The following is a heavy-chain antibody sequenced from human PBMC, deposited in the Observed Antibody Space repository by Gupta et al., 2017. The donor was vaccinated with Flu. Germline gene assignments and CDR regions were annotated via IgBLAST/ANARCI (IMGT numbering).Heavy chain of an antibody. J-gene: IGHJ4*02. CDR3: VKDSLSSSWSLFHN. CDR2: ISWNSGSI. D-gene: IGHD6-13*01. V-gene: IGHV3-9*01. CDR1: GFKFDDYA. Sequence: SGFKFDDYAMHWVRQAPGKGLEWVSGISWNSGSIDYADSVKDRCTISRDNAKNSLYLQMNRLRADDTAFYYCVKDSLSSSWSLFHNWGQGTLVTVSS.